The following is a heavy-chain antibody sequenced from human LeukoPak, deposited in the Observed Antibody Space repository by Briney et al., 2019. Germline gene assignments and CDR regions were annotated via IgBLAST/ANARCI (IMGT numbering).Heavy chain of an antibody. D-gene: IGHD6-19*01. V-gene: IGHV4-59*01. Sequence: SETLSLTCTVSGGSISSYYWSWIRQPPGKGLEWIGYIYYSGSTNYNPSLKSRVTISVDTSKNQFSLKLSSVTAANTAVYYCARNTQWLGSYYFDYWGQGTLVTVSS. CDR1: GGSISSYY. CDR3: ARNTQWLGSYYFDY. CDR2: IYYSGST. J-gene: IGHJ4*02.